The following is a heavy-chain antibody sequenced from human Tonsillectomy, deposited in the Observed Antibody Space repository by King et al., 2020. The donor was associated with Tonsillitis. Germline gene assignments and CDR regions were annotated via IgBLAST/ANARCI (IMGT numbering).Heavy chain of an antibody. CDR1: GGSFSGFY. V-gene: IGHV4-34*01. J-gene: IGHJ5*02. CDR2: INHSGST. CDR3: ARSRGDYDDNSWFDP. D-gene: IGHD4-17*01. Sequence: VQLQQWGAGLLKPSETLSLTCAVYGGSFSGFYWGWVRQPPGQGLEWIWEINHSGSTNYNSSLKSRVTVSVDTSKNQFSLRLSSVTAADTAVYYCARSRGDYDDNSWFDPWGQGTLVTVSS.